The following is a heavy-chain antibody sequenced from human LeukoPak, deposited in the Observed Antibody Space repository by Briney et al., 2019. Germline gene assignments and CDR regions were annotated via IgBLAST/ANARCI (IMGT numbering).Heavy chain of an antibody. CDR2: IVVGSGNT. V-gene: IGHV1-58*02. CDR3: AAVSGDSSGSPWDY. CDR1: GFTFTSSA. Sequence: SVKVSCKASGFTFTSSAMQWVRQARGQRLEWIGWIVVGSGNTNYAQKLQERVTITRDMSTSTAYMELSSLRSEDTAVYYCAAVSGDSSGSPWDYWGQXXLVXVSS. J-gene: IGHJ4*02. D-gene: IGHD3-22*01.